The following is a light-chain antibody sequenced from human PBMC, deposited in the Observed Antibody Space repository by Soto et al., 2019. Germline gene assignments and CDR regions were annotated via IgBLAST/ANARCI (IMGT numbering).Light chain of an antibody. CDR1: KLGDKY. J-gene: IGLJ2*01. Sequence: SYELTQPPSVSVSPGQTASITCSGDKLGDKYACWYQQKPGQSPVLVIYQDSKRPSGIPERFSGSNSGNTGTLTISGTQAIGEGDYFCQAWDSSTVVFGGGTKLTVL. CDR2: QDS. CDR3: QAWDSSTVV. V-gene: IGLV3-1*01.